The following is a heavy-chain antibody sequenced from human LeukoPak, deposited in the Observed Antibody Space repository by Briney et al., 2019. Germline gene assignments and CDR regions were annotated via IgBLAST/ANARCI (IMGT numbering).Heavy chain of an antibody. D-gene: IGHD3-10*01. CDR2: INHSGST. CDR3: ARAPPYGSGSYKGMDV. J-gene: IGHJ6*04. Sequence: SETLSLTCAVYGGSFSGYYWSWIRQPPGKGLEWIGEINHSGSTNYNPSLKSRVTISVDTSKNQFSLKLSSVTAADTAVYYGARAPPYGSGSYKGMDVWGKGTTVTVSS. V-gene: IGHV4-34*01. CDR1: GGSFSGYY.